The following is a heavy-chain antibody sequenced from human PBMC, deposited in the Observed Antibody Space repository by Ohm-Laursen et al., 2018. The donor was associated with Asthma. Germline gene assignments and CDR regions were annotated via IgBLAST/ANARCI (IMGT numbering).Heavy chain of an antibody. CDR1: GFTFSSYA. CDR3: ARDIRSWYSSSWYIDY. D-gene: IGHD6-13*01. J-gene: IGHJ4*02. Sequence: SLRLSCAASGFTFSSYAMSWVRQAPGKGLEWVSTLSGTVNSTYYADSVKGRFTISRDNSKNTLYLQMNSLRAEDTAVYYCARDIRSWYSSSWYIDYWGQGTLVTVSS. V-gene: IGHV3-23*01. CDR2: LSGTVNST.